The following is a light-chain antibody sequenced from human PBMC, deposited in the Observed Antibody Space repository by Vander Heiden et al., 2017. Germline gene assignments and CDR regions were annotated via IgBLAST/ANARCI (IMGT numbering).Light chain of an antibody. CDR3: QQYSNYSPGT. CDR2: KAS. J-gene: IGKJ2*01. V-gene: IGKV1-5*03. CDR1: QRIRRW. Sequence: DIQMTQSPGTLSASGGYGAIINCRASQRIRRWLAWKQQKQAINPTLLIYKASSLGSGVPSRFSGSGSGTECSLTVSSLQPDDFATSYCQQYSNYSPGTFGQGTTLEIK.